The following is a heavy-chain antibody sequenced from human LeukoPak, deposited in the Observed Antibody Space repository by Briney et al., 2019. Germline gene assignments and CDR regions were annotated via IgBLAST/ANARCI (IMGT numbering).Heavy chain of an antibody. CDR3: ASVYDYVQS. CDR1: GGSFNSGSYY. Sequence: SETLSLTCTVSGGSFNSGSYYWRWLRQPPGKGLEWLGYIYYTGTTNCNPSLKSRVTISVDTSKNQFSLKMSSVTAADTAVYYCASVYDYVQSWGQGTLVTVSS. D-gene: IGHD3-16*01. V-gene: IGHV4-61*01. CDR2: IYYTGTT. J-gene: IGHJ4*02.